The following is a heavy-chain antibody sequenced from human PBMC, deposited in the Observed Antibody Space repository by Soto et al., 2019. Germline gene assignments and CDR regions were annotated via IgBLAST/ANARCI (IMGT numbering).Heavy chain of an antibody. V-gene: IGHV4-31*03. Sequence: PSETLSVTCTVSGGYLSSGCYYWSWISQHPGKDLEWIGYIYYSGNTYYNPSLKSRVTISEDTSKNQFSLKLSSVTAADTAVYYCARGVTMVRGVIHTPYFDYWGQGTLVTVSS. CDR3: ARGVTMVRGVIHTPYFDY. CDR2: IYYSGNT. CDR1: GGYLSSGCYY. D-gene: IGHD3-10*01. J-gene: IGHJ4*02.